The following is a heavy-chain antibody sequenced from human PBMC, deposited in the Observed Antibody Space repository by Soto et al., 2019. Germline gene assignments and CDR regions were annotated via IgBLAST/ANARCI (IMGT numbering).Heavy chain of an antibody. CDR1: GGSISSYY. V-gene: IGHV4-59*01. CDR3: ARTLYSYGPRFDY. J-gene: IGHJ4*02. Sequence: QVQLQESGPGLVKPSETLSLTCTVSGGSISSYYWSWIRQPTGKGLEWIGYIYYSGSTNYNPSLKSRVTISVDTSKNQFSLKLSSVTAADTAVYYCARTLYSYGPRFDYWGQGTLVTVSS. CDR2: IYYSGST. D-gene: IGHD5-18*01.